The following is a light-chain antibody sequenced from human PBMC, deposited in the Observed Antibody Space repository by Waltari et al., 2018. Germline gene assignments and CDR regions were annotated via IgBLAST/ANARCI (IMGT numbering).Light chain of an antibody. Sequence: QSVLTQPPSVSAAPGQKVTISCSGSSSNIGNYFVSWYHQLPGAAPKLLIYDKDKRPSGSPDLISGSKCGTSATLGITGLRAGDEADYYCATWDNSLTGVVFGGGTKLTVL. CDR2: DKD. J-gene: IGLJ2*01. CDR1: SSNIGNYF. V-gene: IGLV1-51*01. CDR3: ATWDNSLTGVV.